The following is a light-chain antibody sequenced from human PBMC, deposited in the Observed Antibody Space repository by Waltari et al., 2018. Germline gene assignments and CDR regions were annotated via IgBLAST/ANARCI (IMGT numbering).Light chain of an antibody. CDR1: QRLVFSDGNTY. CDR3: MQGTHWPYT. CDR2: KVS. Sequence: GVKNPSPTPLPVTLGPPALNLFRSSQRLVFSDGNTYLNWFQQRPGQSPRRLIYKVSNRDSGVPDRFSGSGSGTDFTLRISRVEAEDVGVYYCMQGTHWPYTFGQGTKLEIK. V-gene: IGKV2-30*01. J-gene: IGKJ2*01.